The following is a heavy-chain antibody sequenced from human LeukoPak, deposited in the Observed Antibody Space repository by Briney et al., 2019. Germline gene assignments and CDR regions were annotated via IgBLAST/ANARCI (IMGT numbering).Heavy chain of an antibody. V-gene: IGHV4-34*01. CDR3: ARGPTLGPPLGWFDP. D-gene: IGHD7-27*01. CDR1: GGSFSGYY. Sequence: SETLSLTCAVYGGSFSGYYWSWIRQPPGKGLEWIGEINHSGSTNYNPSLKSRVTISVDTSKNQFSLKLSSVTVADTAVYYCARGPTLGPPLGWFDPWGQGTLVTVSS. CDR2: INHSGST. J-gene: IGHJ5*02.